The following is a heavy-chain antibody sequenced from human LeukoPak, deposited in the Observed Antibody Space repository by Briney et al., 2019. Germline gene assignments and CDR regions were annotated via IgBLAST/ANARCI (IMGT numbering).Heavy chain of an antibody. Sequence: PSETLSLTCTVSGGSISSSSYYWGWIRQPPGKGLEWIGSIYYSGSTYYNPSLKSRVTISVDTSKNRFSLKLSSVTAADTAVYYCAGEYCSSTSCYFYRYYFDYWGQGTLVTVSS. D-gene: IGHD2-2*01. CDR3: AGEYCSSTSCYFYRYYFDY. CDR1: GGSISSSSYY. CDR2: IYYSGST. V-gene: IGHV4-39*01. J-gene: IGHJ4*02.